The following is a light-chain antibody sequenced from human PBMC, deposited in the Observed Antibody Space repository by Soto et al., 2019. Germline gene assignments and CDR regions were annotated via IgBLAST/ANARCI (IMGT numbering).Light chain of an antibody. Sequence: DIVMTQSPDSLAVSLGERATINCKSSQSVLYNSNNKNDLAWYQQKPGQPPKLLIYWGSIRESGVPDRFSGSGSGTDFTLTISSLQAEDVAVYYCQQYYDTSSTFGLGTKVDIK. CDR3: QQYYDTSST. CDR2: WGS. V-gene: IGKV4-1*01. CDR1: QSVLYNSNNKND. J-gene: IGKJ3*01.